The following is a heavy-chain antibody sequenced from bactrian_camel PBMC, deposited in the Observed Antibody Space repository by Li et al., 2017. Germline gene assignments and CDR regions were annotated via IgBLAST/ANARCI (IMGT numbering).Heavy chain of an antibody. CDR3: AAASSPLPYLCHFRLGSADFVS. CDR1: GFAVDASD. CDR2: TSNDITT. D-gene: IGHD2*01. V-gene: IGHV3S63*01. J-gene: IGHJ6*01. Sequence: QLVESGGGSVQAGGSLRLSCTASGFAVDASDMGWYRQAPGNECEMVSTTSNDITTYYLNSVKGRFTISQDNVKNTVYLQMNSLKSEDTGVYYCAAASSPLPYLCHFRLGSADFVSWGQGTQVTVS.